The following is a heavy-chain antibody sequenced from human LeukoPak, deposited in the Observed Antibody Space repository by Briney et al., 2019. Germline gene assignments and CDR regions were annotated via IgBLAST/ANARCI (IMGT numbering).Heavy chain of an antibody. J-gene: IGHJ3*02. D-gene: IGHD1-1*01. CDR1: GFTFSSYA. Sequence: GGSLRFSCAASGFTFSSYAMSWVRQAPGKGLEWVSAISGSGGSTYYADSVKGRFTISRDDSKNTLFLQMNSLRAEDTAIYYCAKDSFSQNGIFDALDIWGQGTMVTVYS. CDR2: ISGSGGST. CDR3: AKDSFSQNGIFDALDI. V-gene: IGHV3-23*01.